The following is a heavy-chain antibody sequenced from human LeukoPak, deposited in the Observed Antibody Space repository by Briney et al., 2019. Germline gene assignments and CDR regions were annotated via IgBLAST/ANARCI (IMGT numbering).Heavy chain of an antibody. CDR2: ISSGSTST. CDR3: ARYSGTYRDY. Sequence: PGGSLRLSCTTSGFIFSRHNMNWVRQAPGKGLEWVSSISSGSTSTFYADSVKGRFTISRDNAKNSLYLQMDSLRAEDTALYYCARYSGTYRDYWGQGTLVTVSS. CDR1: GFIFSRHN. D-gene: IGHD1-26*01. J-gene: IGHJ4*02. V-gene: IGHV3-21*01.